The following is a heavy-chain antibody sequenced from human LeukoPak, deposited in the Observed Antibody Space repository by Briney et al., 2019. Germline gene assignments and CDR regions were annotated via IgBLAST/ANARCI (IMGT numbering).Heavy chain of an antibody. J-gene: IGHJ4*02. Sequence: GGSLRLSCAASGFTFSSYAMHWVRQAPGKGLEWVAVISYDGSNKYHADSVKGRFTISRDNAKNSVVLHILSLRADDTAVYYCAREASCSSTTCYFDYWGQGTLVTVSS. D-gene: IGHD2-2*01. V-gene: IGHV3-30*04. CDR1: GFTFSSYA. CDR3: AREASCSSTTCYFDY. CDR2: ISYDGSNK.